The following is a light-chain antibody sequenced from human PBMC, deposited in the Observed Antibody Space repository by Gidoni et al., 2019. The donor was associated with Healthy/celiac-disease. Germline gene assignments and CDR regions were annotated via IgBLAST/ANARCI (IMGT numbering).Light chain of an antibody. V-gene: IGLV2-8*01. CDR3: SSYAGSTVYV. CDR2: EVS. Sequence: QSALTQPPSASGSPGQSVTISCTGTSSDVGGYNYVSWYQQHPAKAPKLMIYEVSKRPSGVPDRFSGSKSGNTASLTVSGLQAEDEADYYCSSYAGSTVYVFGTGTKVTVL. J-gene: IGLJ1*01. CDR1: SSDVGGYNY.